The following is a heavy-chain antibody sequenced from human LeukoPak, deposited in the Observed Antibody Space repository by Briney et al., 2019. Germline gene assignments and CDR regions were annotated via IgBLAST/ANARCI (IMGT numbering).Heavy chain of an antibody. D-gene: IGHD3-22*01. Sequence: TGGSLRLSCAASGFSFSDYSRNWVRQAPGKGLEWVSFISSYSTYIYYADSLKGRFTISRDNAKNSLYLQMNSLRAEDTAVYYCARDSFAGYDSSGYSSYDYWGQGTLVTVSS. V-gene: IGHV3-21*01. CDR1: GFSFSDYS. CDR3: ARDSFAGYDSSGYSSYDY. J-gene: IGHJ4*02. CDR2: ISSYSTYI.